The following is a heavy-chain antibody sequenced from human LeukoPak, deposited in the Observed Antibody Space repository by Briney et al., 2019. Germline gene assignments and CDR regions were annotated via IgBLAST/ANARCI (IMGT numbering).Heavy chain of an antibody. CDR1: GFTFSSYG. Sequence: GGSLRLSCAASGFTFSSYGMHWVRQAPGKGLEWVAVISYDGSNKYYADSVKGRFTISRDNSKNTLYLQMNSLRAEDTAVYYCAKDLRVLWFGELPDAFDIWGQGTMVTVSS. J-gene: IGHJ3*02. V-gene: IGHV3-30*18. D-gene: IGHD3-10*01. CDR3: AKDLRVLWFGELPDAFDI. CDR2: ISYDGSNK.